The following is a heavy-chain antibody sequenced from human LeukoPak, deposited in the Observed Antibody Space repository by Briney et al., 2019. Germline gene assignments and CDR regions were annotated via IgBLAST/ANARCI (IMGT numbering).Heavy chain of an antibody. CDR1: GYTFTDYY. D-gene: IGHD3-3*01. V-gene: IGHV1-2*02. J-gene: IGHJ5*02. CDR2: INTKTGRT. Sequence: GASVKVSCKTSGYTFTDYYIHWVRQAPGQGLEWMGWINTKTGRTSSARKFQGRVTMTRDPSITTVYMDMAWLTSDDTAIYFCARADFIDVGPYLIAPWGPGTLVTVSS. CDR3: ARADFIDVGPYLIAP.